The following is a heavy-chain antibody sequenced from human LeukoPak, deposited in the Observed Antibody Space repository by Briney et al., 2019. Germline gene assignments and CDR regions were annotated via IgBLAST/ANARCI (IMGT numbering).Heavy chain of an antibody. J-gene: IGHJ5*02. V-gene: IGHV4-59*08. CDR2: IYYGGST. CDR3: ARRRPYSGYDSRKKSPAGYWFDP. D-gene: IGHD5-12*01. Sequence: SETLSLTCTVSGGSISSYYWSWIRQPPGKGLEWIGYIYYGGSTNYNPSLKSRVTISVDTSKNQFSLKLSSVTAADTAVYYCARRRPYSGYDSRKKSPAGYWFDPWGQGTLVTVSS. CDR1: GGSISSYY.